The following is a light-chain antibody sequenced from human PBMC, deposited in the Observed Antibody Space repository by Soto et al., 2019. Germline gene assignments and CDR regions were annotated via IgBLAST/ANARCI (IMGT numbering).Light chain of an antibody. V-gene: IGLV1-47*01. CDR3: AAWDDSLSAVV. J-gene: IGLJ3*02. CDR1: XSXLGSNF. Sequence: QSVLXQXXSASXTPGXXXXISXXGSXSXLGSNFIFWYQQLPGAAPKLLISRNNERPSGVPDRFSGSKSGTSASLAIDGLRSEDEADYHCAAWDDSLSAVVFGGGTKLTVL. CDR2: RNN.